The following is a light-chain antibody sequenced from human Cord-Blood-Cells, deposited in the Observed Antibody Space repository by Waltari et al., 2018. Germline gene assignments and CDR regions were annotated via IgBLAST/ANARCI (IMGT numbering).Light chain of an antibody. CDR3: QQYYSTPLT. CDR2: WAS. Sequence: DIVMTQSPDSLAVSLGERATINCNSSQSVLYSSNNKNYLAWYQQKPGQPPKLLSYWASTPESGVPDRFSGSGSGTDFTLTISSLQAEDVAVYYCQQYYSTPLTFGGGTKVEIK. J-gene: IGKJ4*01. V-gene: IGKV4-1*01. CDR1: QSVLYSSNNKNY.